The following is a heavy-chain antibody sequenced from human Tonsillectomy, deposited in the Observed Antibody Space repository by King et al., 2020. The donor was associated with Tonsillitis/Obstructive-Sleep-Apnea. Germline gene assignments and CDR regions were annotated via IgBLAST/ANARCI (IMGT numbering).Heavy chain of an antibody. D-gene: IGHD3-22*01. CDR3: ARLGGDSSGYYYFXY. Sequence: QLVQSGAEVKKPGSSVKVSCKASGGTFSSYAISWVRQAPGQGLEWMGGIIPILGIANYAQKFQGRVTITADKSTSTAYMELSSLNSEDTAVYHCARLGGDSSGYYYFXYWGXGTLVTVSP. CDR2: IIPILGIA. J-gene: IGHJ4*01. V-gene: IGHV1-69*10. CDR1: GGTFSSYA.